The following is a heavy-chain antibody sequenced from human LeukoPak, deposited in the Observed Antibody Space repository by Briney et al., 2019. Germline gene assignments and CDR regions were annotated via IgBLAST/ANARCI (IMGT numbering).Heavy chain of an antibody. CDR1: GYTFTSYD. CDR3: ARGRLAAAGRNWFDP. D-gene: IGHD6-13*01. V-gene: IGHV1-8*01. Sequence: ASVKVSCKASGYTFTSYDINWVRQATGQELEWMGWMNPNSGNTGYAQKFQGRVTMTRNTSISTAYMELSSLRSEDTAVYYCARGRLAAAGRNWFDPWGQGTLVTVSS. J-gene: IGHJ5*02. CDR2: MNPNSGNT.